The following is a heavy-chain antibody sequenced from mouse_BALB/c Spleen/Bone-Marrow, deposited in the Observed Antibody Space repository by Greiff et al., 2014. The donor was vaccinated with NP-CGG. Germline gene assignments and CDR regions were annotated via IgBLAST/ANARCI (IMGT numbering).Heavy chain of an antibody. CDR2: INPYNDGT. D-gene: IGHD2-4*01. CDR1: GYTFTSYV. CDR3: ARDGDYDWFAY. Sequence: VQLQQSGPELVKPGASEKMSCKASGYTFTSYVMHWVKQKPGQGLEWIGHINPYNDGTKYNEKFKGKATLTSDKSSSTAYMELSSLTSEDSAVYYCARDGDYDWFAYWGQGTLVTVSA. V-gene: IGHV1-14*01. J-gene: IGHJ3*01.